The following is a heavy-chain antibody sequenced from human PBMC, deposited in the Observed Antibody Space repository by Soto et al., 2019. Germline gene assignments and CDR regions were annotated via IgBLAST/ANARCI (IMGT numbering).Heavy chain of an antibody. Sequence: QVQLVQSGAEVKKPGASVKVSCKASGYTFTSYGISWVRQAPGQGLEWMGWISAYNGNTNYAQKLQGRVTMTTDTASSTAYMELRSLRSDDTAVYYCARDTWYGDDEGGGYFDYWGRGTLVTVSS. CDR3: ARDTWYGDDEGGGYFDY. V-gene: IGHV1-18*01. J-gene: IGHJ4*02. D-gene: IGHD4-17*01. CDR2: ISAYNGNT. CDR1: GYTFTSYG.